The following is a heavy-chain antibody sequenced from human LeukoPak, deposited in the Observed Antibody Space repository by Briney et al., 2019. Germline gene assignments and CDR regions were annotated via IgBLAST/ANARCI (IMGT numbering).Heavy chain of an antibody. D-gene: IGHD6-19*01. CDR3: ARTDSSGWYRWFDP. Sequence: GGSLRLSCAASGFTFSSYAMTWVRQAPGKGLEWVSSFSFNGESTYYADSAKGRFTISRDNSKNTLYLQMNSLRAEDTAVYYCARTDSSGWYRWFDPWGQGTLVTVSS. CDR1: GFTFSSYA. V-gene: IGHV3-23*01. J-gene: IGHJ5*02. CDR2: FSFNGEST.